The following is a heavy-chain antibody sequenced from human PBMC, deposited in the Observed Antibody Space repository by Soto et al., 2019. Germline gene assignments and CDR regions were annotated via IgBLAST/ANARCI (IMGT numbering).Heavy chain of an antibody. Sequence: SENLSLTCTISGVSISSYYWSWIRKPTGKGLEWIGYIYYSGSTNYNPSLKSRVTISVDTSKNQFSLKLSSVTAADTAVYYCARGGTVTTSTVSPYYYGMDVWGQGTTVT. V-gene: IGHV4-59*01. CDR1: GVSISSYY. CDR3: ARGGTVTTSTVSPYYYGMDV. CDR2: IYYSGST. D-gene: IGHD4-17*01. J-gene: IGHJ6*02.